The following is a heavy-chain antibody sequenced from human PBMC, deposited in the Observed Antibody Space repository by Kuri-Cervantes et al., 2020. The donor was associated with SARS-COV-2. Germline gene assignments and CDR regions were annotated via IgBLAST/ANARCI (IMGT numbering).Heavy chain of an antibody. CDR1: GFTFSDYY. J-gene: IGHJ4*02. D-gene: IGHD5-18*01. Sequence: LSLTCAASGFTFSDYYMTWIRQAPGKGLEWVSCISSRSASTNYADSVRGRFTISRADAQNSLYLQMNSLRAEDTAVYFCVRARYTYGYALDYWGRGTLVTVSS. V-gene: IGHV3-11*06. CDR3: VRARYTYGYALDY. CDR2: ISSRSAST.